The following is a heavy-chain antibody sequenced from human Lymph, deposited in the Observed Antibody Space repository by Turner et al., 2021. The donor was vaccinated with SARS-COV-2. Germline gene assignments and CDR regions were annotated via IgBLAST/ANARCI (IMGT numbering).Heavy chain of an antibody. D-gene: IGHD3-16*01. V-gene: IGHV3-23*01. CDR1: GFTFNNYA. CDR2: ISGSGGST. Sequence: EVQLLESGGGLVQPGGSLRLSCAVSGFTFNNYAMSWVRQAPGKGLEWVSTISGSGGSTYYADSVKGRFTISRDNSKNTLYLQMKSLRAEDTAVYYCANLYPTVSWEFPYAMDVWGQGTTVTVSS. J-gene: IGHJ6*02. CDR3: ANLYPTVSWEFPYAMDV.